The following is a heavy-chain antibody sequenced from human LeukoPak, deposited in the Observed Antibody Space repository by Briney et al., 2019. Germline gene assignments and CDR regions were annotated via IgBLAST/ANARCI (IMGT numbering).Heavy chain of an antibody. D-gene: IGHD2-15*01. CDR2: IHYSGST. V-gene: IGHV4-59*01. CDR3: ARGAPNCSGGSCYSGVFDY. Sequence: PSETLSLTRTVSDGSINNYYWTWIRQPPGKGLEWIGCIHYSGSTNYNPSLKRRVTISIGTSKNQFSLKLSSVTAADTAVYYCARGAPNCSGGSCYSGVFDYWGQGTLVTVSS. J-gene: IGHJ4*02. CDR1: DGSINNYY.